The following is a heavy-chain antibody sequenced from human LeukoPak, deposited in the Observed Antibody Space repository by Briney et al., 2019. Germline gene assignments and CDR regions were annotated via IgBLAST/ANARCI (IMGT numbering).Heavy chain of an antibody. D-gene: IGHD3-10*01. CDR2: ISGSGGGT. CDR1: GFTFGTYA. J-gene: IGHJ4*02. V-gene: IGHV3-23*01. Sequence: GGSLRLSCVASGFTFGTYAMNWVRQAPGKWLEWVSVISGSGGGTYYGDSVKGRFTISRDHSKNTVYLQMDNLRADDTAVYYCAKGGGSGSYYIFDFWGQGTLVTVSS. CDR3: AKGGGSGSYYIFDF.